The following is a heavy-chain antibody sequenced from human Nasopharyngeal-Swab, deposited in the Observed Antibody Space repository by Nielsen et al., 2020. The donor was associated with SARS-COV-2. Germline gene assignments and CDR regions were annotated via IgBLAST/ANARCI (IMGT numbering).Heavy chain of an antibody. CDR2: IKQDGSEK. D-gene: IGHD6-19*01. V-gene: IGHV3-7*01. J-gene: IGHJ4*02. CDR3: ARDNSGDYVDY. CDR1: GFTFSSFW. Sequence: GGSLRLSCAASGFTFSSFWMNWVRQAPGKGLEWVANIKQDGSEKYYVDSVKGRFTISRDNAKNSLYLQMNSLRAEDTAVYYCARDNSGDYVDYWGQGTLVTVSS.